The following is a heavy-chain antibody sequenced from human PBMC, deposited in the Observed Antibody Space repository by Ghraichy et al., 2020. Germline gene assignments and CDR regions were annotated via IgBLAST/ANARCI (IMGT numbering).Heavy chain of an antibody. V-gene: IGHV3-48*03. CDR1: GFTFSNYE. J-gene: IGHJ2*01. CDR3: ATRQSITGTSYWYFEL. CDR2: ISSSGSTI. Sequence: GGSLRLSCAASGFTFSNYEMNWVRQAPGKGLEWVSYISSSGSTIFYADSVRGRFTISRDNAKNSLYLQMNSLRAEDTAVYYCATRQSITGTSYWYFELWGRGTPVTVSS. D-gene: IGHD1-20*01.